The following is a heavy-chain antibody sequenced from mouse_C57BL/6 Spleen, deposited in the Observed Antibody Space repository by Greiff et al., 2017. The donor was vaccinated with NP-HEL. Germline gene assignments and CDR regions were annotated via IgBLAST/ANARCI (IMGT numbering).Heavy chain of an antibody. CDR2: FYPGSGNT. D-gene: IGHD2-1*01. V-gene: IGHV1-76*01. Sequence: VQLQQSGAELVRPGASVKLSCKASGYTFTDYYINWVKQRPGQGLEWIARFYPGSGNTYYNEKFKGKAKLTAEKSSSTAYMQLSSLTSEDSAVYFCARGDLLSYYFDYWGQGTTLTVSS. CDR3: ARGDLLSYYFDY. CDR1: GYTFTDYY. J-gene: IGHJ2*01.